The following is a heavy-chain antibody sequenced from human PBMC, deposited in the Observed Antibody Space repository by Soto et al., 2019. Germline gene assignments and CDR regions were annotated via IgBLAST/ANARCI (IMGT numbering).Heavy chain of an antibody. Sequence: GESLKSSCTGSGYSFTSYWIGWVRQLPGKGLEWMGIIYPGDSDTRYSPSFQGQVTISADKSISTAYLQWSSLKASDTAMYYCARPYSSPFDYFDYWGQGTLVTVSS. V-gene: IGHV5-51*01. D-gene: IGHD6-13*01. CDR1: GYSFTSYW. CDR2: IYPGDSDT. CDR3: ARPYSSPFDYFDY. J-gene: IGHJ4*02.